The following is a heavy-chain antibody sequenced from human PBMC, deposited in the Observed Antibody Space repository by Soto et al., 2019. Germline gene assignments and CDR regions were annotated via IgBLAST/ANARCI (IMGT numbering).Heavy chain of an antibody. Sequence: ASVKVSCKASGYTFTSYSISWVRQAPGQGLEWMGWISAYNGNTNYAQKLQGRVTMTTDTSTSTAYMELRSLRSDDTAVYYCARDHQYYYDSSGPDYWGQGTLVTVSS. CDR3: ARDHQYYYDSSGPDY. CDR1: GYTFTSYS. CDR2: ISAYNGNT. V-gene: IGHV1-18*01. D-gene: IGHD3-22*01. J-gene: IGHJ4*02.